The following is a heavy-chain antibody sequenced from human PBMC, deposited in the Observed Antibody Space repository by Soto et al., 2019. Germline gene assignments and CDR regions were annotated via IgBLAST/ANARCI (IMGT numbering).Heavy chain of an antibody. Sequence: GGSLRLSCAASGFTVSSNYMSWVRQAPGKGLEWVSVIYNGGSTYYADSVKGRFTISRDNSKNTLYLQMNSLRAEDTAVYYCARVDFWSAQGDYWGQGTLVTVSS. D-gene: IGHD3-3*01. CDR2: IYNGGST. CDR3: ARVDFWSAQGDY. V-gene: IGHV3-53*01. J-gene: IGHJ4*02. CDR1: GFTVSSNY.